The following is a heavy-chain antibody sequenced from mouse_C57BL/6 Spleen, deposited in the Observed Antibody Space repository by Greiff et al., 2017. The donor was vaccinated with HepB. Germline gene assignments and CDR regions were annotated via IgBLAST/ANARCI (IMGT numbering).Heavy chain of an antibody. CDR3: TGGDGNYWEFAY. V-gene: IGHV6-3*01. Sequence: EVMLVESGGGLVQPGGSMKLSCVASGFTFSNYWMNWVRQSPEKGLEWVAQIRLKSDNYATHYAESVKGRFTISRDDSTSSVNLQMNNLRAEDTGIYCGTGGDGNYWEFAYWGQGTLVTVSA. J-gene: IGHJ3*01. D-gene: IGHD2-1*01. CDR2: IRLKSDNYAT. CDR1: GFTFSNYW.